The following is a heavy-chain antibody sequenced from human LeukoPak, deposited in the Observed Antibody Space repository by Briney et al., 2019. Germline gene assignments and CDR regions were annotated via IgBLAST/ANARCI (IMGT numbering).Heavy chain of an antibody. V-gene: IGHV3-48*03. CDR2: ISGSGTNI. J-gene: IGHJ3*02. D-gene: IGHD6-19*01. CDR3: AREAVPGGRGDTFDI. Sequence: GGSLRLPCAASGFTFSSFEMNWVRQAPGKGLEWVSYISGSGTNIYYADSVKGRFTISRDNAKNSLSLQMNSLRAEDTAIYYCAREAVPGGRGDTFDIWGQGTMVTVSS. CDR1: GFTFSSFE.